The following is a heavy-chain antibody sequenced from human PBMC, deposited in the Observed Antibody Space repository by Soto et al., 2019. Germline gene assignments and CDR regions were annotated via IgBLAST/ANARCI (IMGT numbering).Heavy chain of an antibody. CDR1: GGSVTNSIYY. CDR3: VSQRTTVPTQAYFDY. D-gene: IGHD4-17*01. Sequence: LSLTCTVSGGSVTNSIYYWGWIRQSPGKGLEWIGSVYYRGRSYSKSSVKSRVTISVDTSKNRFSLSLNSVTASDTAVYFCVSQRTTVPTQAYFDYWGPGALVTVSS. J-gene: IGHJ4*02. CDR2: VYYRGRS. V-gene: IGHV4-39*01.